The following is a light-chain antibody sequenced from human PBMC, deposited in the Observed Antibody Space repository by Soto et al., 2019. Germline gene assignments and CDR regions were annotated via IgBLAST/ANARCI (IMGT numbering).Light chain of an antibody. J-gene: IGKJ2*01. Sequence: EIVMTPSPDTLSVSPGERATVSCRASESVSSNLAWYQQKAGQAPRLLIYGASTRATGIPARFSGSGSGTEFTLTISTLQSEDVAIYYCQQYNSWPPHTFGQGTKVDIK. CDR3: QQYNSWPPHT. CDR1: ESVSSN. CDR2: GAS. V-gene: IGKV3-15*01.